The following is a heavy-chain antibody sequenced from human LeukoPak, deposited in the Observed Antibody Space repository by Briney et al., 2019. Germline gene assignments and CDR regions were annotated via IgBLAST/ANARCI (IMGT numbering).Heavy chain of an antibody. CDR1: GFTFRSHG. Sequence: SGGSLRLSCAASGFTFRSHGMQWVRQGPGKGLEWVATISHDGSVIFYVESGKGLFTISRDNSKTTVYLQMTGLRTDDTGVYYCARVRDPFRWTRTLDHWGQGTRVIVSS. CDR3: ARVRDPFRWTRTLDH. CDR2: ISHDGSVI. J-gene: IGHJ4*02. V-gene: IGHV3-30*03. D-gene: IGHD4-23*01.